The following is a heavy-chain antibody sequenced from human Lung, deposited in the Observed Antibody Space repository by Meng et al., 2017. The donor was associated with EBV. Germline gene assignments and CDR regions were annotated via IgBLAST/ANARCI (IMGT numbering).Heavy chain of an antibody. CDR2: FVNNVDT. Sequence: VPLSQSGARVKRPGASVRVSCEASGYNFASYGISWLRQAPGQGLEWMGWFVNNVDTYSAQKFQGRVTMTTDTHTSTAFMELRSLRSDDTAVYYCARGTPGRSHSDYWGQGTLVTVSS. CDR3: ARGTPGRSHSDY. V-gene: IGHV1-18*01. J-gene: IGHJ4*02. CDR1: GYNFASYG. D-gene: IGHD3-10*01.